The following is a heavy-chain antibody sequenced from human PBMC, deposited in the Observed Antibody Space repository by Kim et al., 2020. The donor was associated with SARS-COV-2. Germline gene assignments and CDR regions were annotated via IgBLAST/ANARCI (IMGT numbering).Heavy chain of an antibody. J-gene: IGHJ3*02. V-gene: IGHV5-51*01. Sequence: GESLKISCKGSGYSFTSYWIGWVRQMPGTGLAWMGIIYPGDSDTRYSPSFQGQVTISSDKSISTAYLQWSSLKASYTAMYYCASPSHTAMALNDAFDIWGQGTMVTVSS. CDR2: IYPGDSDT. D-gene: IGHD5-18*01. CDR3: ASPSHTAMALNDAFDI. CDR1: GYSFTSYW.